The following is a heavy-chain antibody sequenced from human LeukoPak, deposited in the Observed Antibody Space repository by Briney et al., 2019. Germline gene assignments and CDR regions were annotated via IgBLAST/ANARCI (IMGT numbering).Heavy chain of an antibody. CDR3: ARGPYCSGGSCFLPSDY. CDR2: INPNSGGT. V-gene: IGHV1-2*02. Sequence: GASVKVSCKASGYTFTGYYMHWVRQAPGQGLEWMGWINPNSGGTNYAQKFQGRVTMTRDTSISTAYMELSRLRSDDTAVYYCARGPYCSGGSCFLPSDYWGQGTLVTVSS. D-gene: IGHD2-15*01. CDR1: GYTFTGYY. J-gene: IGHJ4*02.